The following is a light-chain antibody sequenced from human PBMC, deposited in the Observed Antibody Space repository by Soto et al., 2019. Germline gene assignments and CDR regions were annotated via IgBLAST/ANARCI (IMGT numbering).Light chain of an antibody. CDR3: SSYTDNNNYV. V-gene: IGLV2-14*01. CDR2: QVT. Sequence: QSVLTQPASVSGSPGQSITISCTGTSSDLAIYNYVSWYQQQPGKAPKLMIYQVTNRPSGVSNRFSGSRSGNTASLTISGLQAEDEADYYCSSYTDNNNYVFGTGTKVTVL. J-gene: IGLJ1*01. CDR1: SSDLAIYNY.